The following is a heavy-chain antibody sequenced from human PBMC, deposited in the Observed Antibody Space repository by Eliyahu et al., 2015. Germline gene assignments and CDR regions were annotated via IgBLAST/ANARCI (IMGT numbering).Heavy chain of an antibody. J-gene: IGHJ4*02. CDR2: INHSGST. Sequence: QVQLQQWGAGLLKPSETLSLTCAVYGGSFSGYYWSWIRQPPGKGLEWIGEINHSGSTNYNPSLKSRVTISVDTSKNQFSLKLSSVTAADTAVYYCARGSIAAADADYFDYWGQGTLVTVSS. CDR3: ARGSIAAADADYFDY. CDR1: GGSFSGYY. D-gene: IGHD6-13*01. V-gene: IGHV4-34*01.